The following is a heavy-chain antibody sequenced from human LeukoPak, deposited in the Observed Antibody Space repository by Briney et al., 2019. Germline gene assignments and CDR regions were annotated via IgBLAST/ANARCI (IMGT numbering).Heavy chain of an antibody. D-gene: IGHD3-22*01. CDR2: IYYSGST. J-gene: IGHJ4*02. V-gene: IGHV4-39*07. Sequence: SETLSLTCTVSGGSISSSSYYWGWIRQPPGKGLEWIGSIYYSGSTYYNPSLKSRDTISVDTSKNQFSLKLSSVTAADTAVYYCARGGITMIVDYYFDYWGQGTLVTVSS. CDR1: GGSISSSSYY. CDR3: ARGGITMIVDYYFDY.